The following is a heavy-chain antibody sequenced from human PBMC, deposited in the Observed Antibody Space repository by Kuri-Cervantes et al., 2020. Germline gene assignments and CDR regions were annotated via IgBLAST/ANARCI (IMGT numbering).Heavy chain of an antibody. CDR2: INPNSGGT. V-gene: IGHV1-2*02. Sequence: ASVKVSCKASGYTFTGYYMHWVRQAPGQGLEWIGWINPNSGGTNYAQKFQGRVTMTRDTSISTAYMELSRLRSDDTAVYYCARGGRPWLRLFVDFDYWGQGTLVTVSS. D-gene: IGHD5-12*01. J-gene: IGHJ4*02. CDR3: ARGGRPWLRLFVDFDY. CDR1: GYTFTGYY.